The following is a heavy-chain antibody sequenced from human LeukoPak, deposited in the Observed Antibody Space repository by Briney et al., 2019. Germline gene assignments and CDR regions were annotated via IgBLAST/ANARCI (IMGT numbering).Heavy chain of an antibody. CDR2: ISSSSSYI. CDR3: ASPGPSSTSLYYYYMDV. D-gene: IGHD2-2*01. J-gene: IGHJ6*03. V-gene: IGHV3-21*01. CDR1: GFTFSSYW. Sequence: GGSLRLSCAASGFTFSSYWMSWVRQAPGKGLEWVSSISSSSSYIYYADSVKGRFTISRDNAKNSLYLQMNSLRAEDTAVYYCASPGPSSTSLYYYYMDVWGKGTTVTVSS.